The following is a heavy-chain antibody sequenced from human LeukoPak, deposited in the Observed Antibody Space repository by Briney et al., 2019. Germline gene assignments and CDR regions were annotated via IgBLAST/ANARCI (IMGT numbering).Heavy chain of an antibody. CDR3: AKGRGWEASYYYYYMDV. J-gene: IGHJ6*03. D-gene: IGHD1-26*01. CDR1: GFTFSSYG. V-gene: IGHV3-30*02. Sequence: HPGGSLRLSCAASGFTFSSYGIHWVRQAPGKGLEWVAFIRYDGSNKYYTDSVKGRFTISRDNSKNTLYLQMNSLRAEDTAVYYCAKGRGWEASYYYYYMDVWGKGTTVTIS. CDR2: IRYDGSNK.